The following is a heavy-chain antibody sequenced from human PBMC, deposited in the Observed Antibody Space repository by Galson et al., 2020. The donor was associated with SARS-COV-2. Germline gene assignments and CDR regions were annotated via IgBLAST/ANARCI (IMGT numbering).Heavy chain of an antibody. D-gene: IGHD3-9*01. J-gene: IGHJ6*01. V-gene: IGHV1-2*02. CDR1: GYTFTDYY. CDR3: ARLRYYDVLTGYIVDV. Sequence: ASVKVSCKASGYTFTDYYIHWVRQAPGQGLEWMGWINPKSGGTNYAQKFEGRVTMTRDTSITTAYMELSRLRADDTAVYYCARLRYYDVLTGYIVDVWGKGPWSPSPQ. CDR2: INPKSGGT.